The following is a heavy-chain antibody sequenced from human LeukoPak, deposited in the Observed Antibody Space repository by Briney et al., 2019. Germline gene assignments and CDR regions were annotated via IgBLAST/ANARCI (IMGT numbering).Heavy chain of an antibody. V-gene: IGHV4-4*02. CDR3: AGLVGRYSSGLYYYYFDY. J-gene: IGHJ4*02. D-gene: IGHD3-22*01. Sequence: SETLSLTCTVSGDSIISLDLWSWVRQPPGKGLEWIGEMYLSGTTHSNPSVKSRVTISIDKSKNQFFLNLSSVTAADTAVYYCAGLVGRYSSGLYYYYFDYWGQGTLVTVSS. CDR2: MYLSGTT. CDR1: GDSIISLDL.